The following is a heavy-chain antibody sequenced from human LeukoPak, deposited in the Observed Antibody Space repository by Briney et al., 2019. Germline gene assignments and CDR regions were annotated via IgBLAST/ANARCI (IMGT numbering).Heavy chain of an antibody. Sequence: ASVKVSCKASGYTFTNFDINWVRQAPGQGLEWMGWMNPVSGNAGSAQKFQGRVTLTRDTSISTAYMELSSLRSDDTAVYYCARDESGYDFWSGYYRPFDYWGQGTLVTVSS. D-gene: IGHD3-3*01. J-gene: IGHJ4*02. CDR3: ARDESGYDFWSGYYRPFDY. CDR1: GYTFTNFD. V-gene: IGHV1-8*01. CDR2: MNPVSGNA.